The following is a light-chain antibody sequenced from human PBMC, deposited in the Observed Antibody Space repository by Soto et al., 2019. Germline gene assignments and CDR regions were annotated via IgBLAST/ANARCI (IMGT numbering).Light chain of an antibody. Sequence: DIQMTXXPSTLSASVGDRVTITCRASQSISSWLAWYQQKPGKAPNLLIYKASSLESGVPSRFSGSGSGTEFTLTISSLQPDDFATYYCQQYNSYPYTFGQGTKLEIK. CDR3: QQYNSYPYT. J-gene: IGKJ2*01. V-gene: IGKV1-5*03. CDR2: KAS. CDR1: QSISSW.